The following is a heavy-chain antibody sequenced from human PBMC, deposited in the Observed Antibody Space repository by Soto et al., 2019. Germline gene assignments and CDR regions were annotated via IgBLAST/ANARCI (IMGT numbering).Heavy chain of an antibody. Sequence: SETLSLTCTISGGSISSYYWSWIRQPPGKGLEWIGYIYYSGSTNYNPSLKSRDNISVDTSKNQFSLKVSSVTAADTAVYYCARRSSDYGGNYYYYYYMDVWGKGTTVTVSS. V-gene: IGHV4-59*08. CDR2: IYYSGST. D-gene: IGHD4-17*01. CDR1: GGSISSYY. J-gene: IGHJ6*03. CDR3: ARRSSDYGGNYYYYYYMDV.